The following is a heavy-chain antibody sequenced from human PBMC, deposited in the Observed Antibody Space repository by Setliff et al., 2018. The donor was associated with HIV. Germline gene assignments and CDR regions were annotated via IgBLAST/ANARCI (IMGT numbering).Heavy chain of an antibody. V-gene: IGHV1-69*06. Sequence: SVKVSCKASGGTFSSYSISWVRQAPGQGLEWMGRILPIFGTRDYAQKSQGRVTITADKSTSTAYMELRSLRSEDTAVYYCARDQVSMVRAVRLVAWGQGSLVTVSS. CDR3: ARDQVSMVRAVRLVA. D-gene: IGHD3-10*01. J-gene: IGHJ1*01. CDR2: ILPIFGTR. CDR1: GGTFSSYS.